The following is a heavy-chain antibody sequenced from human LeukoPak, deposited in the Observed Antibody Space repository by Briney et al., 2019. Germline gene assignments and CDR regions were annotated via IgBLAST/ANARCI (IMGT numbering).Heavy chain of an antibody. V-gene: IGHV1-2*02. Sequence: ASVKVSCKASGYTFTGYYMHWVRQAPGQGLEWMGWINPNNGGTNYAQKFQGRVTMTRDTSISTAYMELSRLRSGDTAVYYCAMSHDYYDSSGYYYFDYWGQGTLVTVSS. CDR1: GYTFTGYY. D-gene: IGHD3-22*01. CDR3: AMSHDYYDSSGYYYFDY. CDR2: INPNNGGT. J-gene: IGHJ4*02.